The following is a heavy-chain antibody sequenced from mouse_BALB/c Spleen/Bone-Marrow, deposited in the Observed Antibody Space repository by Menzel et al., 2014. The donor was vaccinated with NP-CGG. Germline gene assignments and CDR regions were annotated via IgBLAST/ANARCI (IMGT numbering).Heavy chain of an antibody. Sequence: QVQLKQSGPELAKPGASVKISCKASGYAFSSSWMNWLKQRPGQGLEWIGRIYPGDGDTNYNGKFKAKATLTADKSSSTAYMQLSSLTSVDSAVYFCARRDYGSSYGWFAYWGQGTLVTVSA. D-gene: IGHD1-1*01. J-gene: IGHJ3*01. CDR3: ARRDYGSSYGWFAY. V-gene: IGHV1-82*01. CDR2: IYPGDGDT. CDR1: GYAFSSSW.